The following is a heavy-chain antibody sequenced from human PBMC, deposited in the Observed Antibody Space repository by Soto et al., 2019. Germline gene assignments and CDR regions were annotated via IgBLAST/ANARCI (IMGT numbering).Heavy chain of an antibody. CDR1: GASVSRSY. Sequence: SETLSLTCTVSGASVSRSYWSWIRQPPGKGLEWIGYIAYSGSTNSDPSLESRVTISIDTPKNQFSLRLSSVTAADTAVYYCARGYGSYSPTDYWGQGTLVTVSS. J-gene: IGHJ4*02. CDR3: ARGYGSYSPTDY. CDR2: IAYSGST. V-gene: IGHV4-59*02. D-gene: IGHD1-26*01.